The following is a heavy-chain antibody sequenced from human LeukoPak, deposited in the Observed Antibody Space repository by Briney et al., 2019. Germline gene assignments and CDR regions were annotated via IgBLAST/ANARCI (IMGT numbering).Heavy chain of an antibody. CDR1: GGSFSGYY. D-gene: IGHD3/OR15-3a*01. J-gene: IGHJ4*02. CDR2: ISHSGST. V-gene: IGHV4-34*01. CDR3: ARQTGSGLFILP. Sequence: SETLSLTCAVYGGSFSGYYWSWIRQPPGKGLEWIGDISHSGSTNYNPSLKSRVTISVDTSKNQFSLRLTSVTAADTAVYYCARQTGSGLFILPGGQGTLVTVSS.